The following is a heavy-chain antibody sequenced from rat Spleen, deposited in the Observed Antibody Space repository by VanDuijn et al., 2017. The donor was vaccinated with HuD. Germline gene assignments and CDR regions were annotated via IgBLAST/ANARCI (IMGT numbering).Heavy chain of an antibody. D-gene: IGHD1-11*01. Sequence: EVQLVESDGGLVQPGGSLKLSCAASGFTFSDYYMAWVRQAPTKGLEWVATINYDGSRTDYRDSVKGRFTISRDNTKITLYLQMDSLRSEDTATYYCARRTYGDYWGQGVMVTVSS. CDR3: ARRTYGDY. J-gene: IGHJ2*01. V-gene: IGHV5-29*01. CDR1: GFTFSDYY. CDR2: INYDGSRT.